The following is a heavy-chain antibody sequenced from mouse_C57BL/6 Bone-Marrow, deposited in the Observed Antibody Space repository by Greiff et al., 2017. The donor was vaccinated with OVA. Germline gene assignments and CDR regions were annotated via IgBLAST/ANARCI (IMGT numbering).Heavy chain of an antibody. V-gene: IGHV3-6*01. Sequence: VQLQQSGPGLVKPSQSLSLTCSVTGYSITSCYYWNWLRQFPGNQLEWMGYISYDGSNNYTPSLKNRISITRDTSKNQNFLKLNSLTTEDTATYYYARAPLVDYWGQGTSVTVSS. CDR3: ARAPLVDY. CDR1: GYSITSCYY. J-gene: IGHJ4*01. CDR2: ISYDGSN.